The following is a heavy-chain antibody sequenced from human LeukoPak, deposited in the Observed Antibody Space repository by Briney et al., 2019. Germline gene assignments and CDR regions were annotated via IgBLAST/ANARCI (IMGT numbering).Heavy chain of an antibody. CDR2: ISAYNGNT. CDR1: GGTFSSYA. D-gene: IGHD6-19*01. CDR3: ARDSRQWLVGWFDP. J-gene: IGHJ5*02. Sequence: RASVKVSCKASGGTFSSYAISWVRQAPGQGLEWMGWISAYNGNTNYAQKLQGRVTMTTDTSTSTAYMELRSLRSDDTAVYYCARDSRQWLVGWFDPWGQGTLVTVSS. V-gene: IGHV1-18*01.